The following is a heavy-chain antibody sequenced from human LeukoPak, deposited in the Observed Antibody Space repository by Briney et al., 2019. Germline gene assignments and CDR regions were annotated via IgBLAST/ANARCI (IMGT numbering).Heavy chain of an antibody. D-gene: IGHD3-9*01. CDR2: ISGDGGST. J-gene: IGHJ4*02. CDR3: AKDLLTGNDY. Sequence: PGGSLTLSCAASGFTLDDYAMHWVRQAPGKGLEWVSLISGDGGSTYYADSVKGRFTISRDNSKNSLYLQMNSLRAEDTALYYCAKDLLTGNDYWGQGTLVTVSS. CDR1: GFTLDDYA. V-gene: IGHV3-43*02.